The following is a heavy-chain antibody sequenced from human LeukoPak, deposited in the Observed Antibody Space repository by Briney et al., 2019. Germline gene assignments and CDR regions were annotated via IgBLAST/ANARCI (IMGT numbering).Heavy chain of an antibody. J-gene: IGHJ4*02. CDR3: ARDPARTYYYDSSDSTGFDY. D-gene: IGHD3-22*01. CDR1: GFTFSSYS. V-gene: IGHV3-21*01. Sequence: PGGSLRLSCAASGFTFSSYSMNWVRQAPGKGLEWVSSISSSSSYIYYADSVKGRFTISRDNAKNSLYLQMNSLRAEDTAVYYCARDPARTYYYDSSDSTGFDYWGQGTLVTVSS. CDR2: ISSSSSYI.